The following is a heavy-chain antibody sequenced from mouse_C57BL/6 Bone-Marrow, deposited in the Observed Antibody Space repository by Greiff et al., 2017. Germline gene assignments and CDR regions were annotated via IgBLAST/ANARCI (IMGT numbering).Heavy chain of an antibody. Sequence: VQLKESGGGLVQPKGSLKLSCAASGFSFNTYAMNWVRQAPGKGLEWVARIRSKSNNYATYYADSVKDRFTISRDDSESMLYLQMNNLKTEDTAMYYCVRREGKRGYYAMDYWGQGTSVTVSS. CDR3: VRREGKRGYYAMDY. CDR1: GFSFNTYA. D-gene: IGHD2-1*01. J-gene: IGHJ4*01. CDR2: IRSKSNNYAT. V-gene: IGHV10-1*01.